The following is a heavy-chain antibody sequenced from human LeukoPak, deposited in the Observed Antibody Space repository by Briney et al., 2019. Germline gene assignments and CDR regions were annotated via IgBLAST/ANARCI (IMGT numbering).Heavy chain of an antibody. CDR3: AREFHRLLGAGYGMDV. V-gene: IGHV3-53*01. CDR2: IYSGGST. D-gene: IGHD6-25*01. Sequence: PGGSLRLSCAASGFTVSNNYMSWVRQAPGRGLEWVSVIYSGGSTYYADSVKGRFTISRDNSKNTLYLQMNTLRAADRAVYYCAREFHRLLGAGYGMDVWGQGTTVTVSS. J-gene: IGHJ6*02. CDR1: GFTVSNNY.